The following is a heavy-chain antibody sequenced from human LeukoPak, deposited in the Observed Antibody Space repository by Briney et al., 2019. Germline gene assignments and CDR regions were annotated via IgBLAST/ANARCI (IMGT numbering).Heavy chain of an antibody. CDR1: GYTFTSYY. Sequence: GASVKVSCKASGYTFTSYYMHWVRQAPGQGLEWMGIINPSGGSTSYAQKFQGRVTMTRDTSTSTVYMELSSLRSEDTAVYYCARGETPYYDSSAQSPHYFDYWGQGTLVTVSS. D-gene: IGHD3-22*01. CDR3: ARGETPYYDSSAQSPHYFDY. CDR2: INPSGGST. J-gene: IGHJ4*02. V-gene: IGHV1-46*01.